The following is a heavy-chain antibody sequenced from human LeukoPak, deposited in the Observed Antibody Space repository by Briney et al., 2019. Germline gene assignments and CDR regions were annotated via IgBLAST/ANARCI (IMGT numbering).Heavy chain of an antibody. J-gene: IGHJ4*02. V-gene: IGHV4-30-4*08. CDR3: ARSWEYYDSSGYQGDSGFDY. Sequence: PSETLSLTCTVSGGSISSGDYYWSWIRQPPGKGLEWMGYIYYSGSTYYNPSLKSRVTISVDTSKNQFSLKLSSVTAADTAVYYCARSWEYYDSSGYQGDSGFDYWGQGTLVTVSS. D-gene: IGHD3-22*01. CDR1: GGSISSGDYY. CDR2: IYYSGST.